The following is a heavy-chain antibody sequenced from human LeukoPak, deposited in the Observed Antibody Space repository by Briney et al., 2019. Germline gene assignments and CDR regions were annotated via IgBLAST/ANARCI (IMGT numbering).Heavy chain of an antibody. Sequence: GGSLRLSCAASRFTFSSYAMSWVRQAPGKGLEWVSVISATDGSTYYADSVKGRFTISRDNSKNTLYLQMNSLRAEDTAVYYCVRGIKYRGWYYFDYWGQGTLVTVSS. V-gene: IGHV3-23*01. CDR3: VRGIKYRGWYYFDY. CDR2: ISATDGST. CDR1: RFTFSSYA. D-gene: IGHD6-19*01. J-gene: IGHJ4*02.